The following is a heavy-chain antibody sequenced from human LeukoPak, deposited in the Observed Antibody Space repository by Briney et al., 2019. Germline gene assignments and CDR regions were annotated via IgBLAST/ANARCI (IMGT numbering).Heavy chain of an antibody. CDR2: ISSSGST. D-gene: IGHD3-22*01. CDR1: GDSISSGDYY. Sequence: PSETLSLTCTVSGDSISSGDYYWSWIRQPAGKGLEWIGRISSSGSTNYNPSLKSRVTISIDTSKNQFSLKLSSVTAADTAVYYCARRTTYYYDSSGTFDYWGQGTLVTVSS. V-gene: IGHV4-61*02. J-gene: IGHJ4*02. CDR3: ARRTTYYYDSSGTFDY.